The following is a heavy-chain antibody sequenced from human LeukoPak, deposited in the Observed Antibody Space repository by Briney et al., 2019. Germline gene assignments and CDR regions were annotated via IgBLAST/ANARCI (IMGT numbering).Heavy chain of an antibody. CDR3: ARGGTILYDY. CDR2: IDPRDGSA. CDR1: GYTFTSFA. D-gene: IGHD1-1*01. V-gene: IGHV1-46*01. J-gene: IGHJ4*02. Sequence: GASVKVSCKASGYTFTSFAMNWVRQAPGQGLEWVGIIDPRDGSANSAQQIQGRITVTRDTSTGTVYMDLSSLRSEDTAIYYCARGGTILYDYWGQGTQVTVSS.